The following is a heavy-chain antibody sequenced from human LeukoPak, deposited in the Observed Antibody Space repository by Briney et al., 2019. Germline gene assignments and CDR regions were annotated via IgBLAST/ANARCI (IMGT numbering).Heavy chain of an antibody. CDR1: GFTFSNYW. Sequence: GESLRLSCAASGFTFSNYWMTWVRQAPGKGLEWVANMNQDGSGKYYVDSVKGRFAISRDNAKNSLYLQMNNLRVEDTAVYYCARGHTAVTRHFGFWGQGTLVTVSS. J-gene: IGHJ4*02. CDR3: ARGHTAVTRHFGF. CDR2: MNQDGSGK. D-gene: IGHD4-17*01. V-gene: IGHV3-7*01.